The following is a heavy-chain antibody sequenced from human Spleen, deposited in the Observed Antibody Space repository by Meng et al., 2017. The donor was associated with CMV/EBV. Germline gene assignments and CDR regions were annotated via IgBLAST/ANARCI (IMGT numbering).Heavy chain of an antibody. CDR1: GYTFNSQG. V-gene: IGHV1-18*01. CDR2: ISPSIGST. CDR3: ARGTGIFDY. Sequence: VCCRASGYTFNSQGITGVRQAPGQGLEWMGWISPSIGSTNYAQKLEGRVTMTTDRSTTTAYLELRSLRYDDTAVYFCARGTGIFDYWGQGTLVTVSS. D-gene: IGHD7-27*01. J-gene: IGHJ4*02.